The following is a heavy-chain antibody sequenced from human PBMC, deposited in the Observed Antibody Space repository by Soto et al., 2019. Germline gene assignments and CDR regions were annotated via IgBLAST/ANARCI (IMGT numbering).Heavy chain of an antibody. J-gene: IGHJ3*02. D-gene: IGHD2-2*02. V-gene: IGHV4-30-4*01. CDR3: ASERGYCSSTSCYTRAFDI. CDR1: GGSIGSGDDY. Sequence: SETLSLTCTVSGGSIGSGDDYWSWIRQPPGKGLEWIGYIYYSGSTYYNPSLKSRVTISVDTSKNQFSLKLSSVTAADTAVYYCASERGYCSSTSCYTRAFDIWGQGTMVTVSS. CDR2: IYYSGST.